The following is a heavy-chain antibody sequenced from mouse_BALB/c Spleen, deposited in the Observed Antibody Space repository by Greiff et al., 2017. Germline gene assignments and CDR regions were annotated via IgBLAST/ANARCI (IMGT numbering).Heavy chain of an antibody. Sequence: EVQVVEPGGGLVKPGGSLKLSCAASGFAFSSYDMSWVRQTPEKRLEWVAYISSGGGSTYYPDTVKGRFTISRDNAKTTLYLQMSSLKSEDTAMYDYARQLLRDYAMDYWGQGTSVTVSS. CDR3: ARQLLRDYAMDY. CDR2: ISSGGGST. D-gene: IGHD2-12*01. V-gene: IGHV5-12-1*01. J-gene: IGHJ4*01. CDR1: GFAFSSYD.